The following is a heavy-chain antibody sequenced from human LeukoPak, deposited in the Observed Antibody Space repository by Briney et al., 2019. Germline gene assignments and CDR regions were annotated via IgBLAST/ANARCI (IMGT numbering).Heavy chain of an antibody. CDR3: ATDDSRGWYVYFQH. CDR2: ISGSGGST. J-gene: IGHJ1*01. Sequence: GGSLRLSCAASGFTFSSYAMSWVRQAPGKGLEWVSAISGSGGSTNYADSVEGRFTISRDNSKNTLYLQMNSLRREDTAENYCATDDSRGWYVYFQHWGQGTLVTVSS. CDR1: GFTFSSYA. V-gene: IGHV3-23*01. D-gene: IGHD6-19*01.